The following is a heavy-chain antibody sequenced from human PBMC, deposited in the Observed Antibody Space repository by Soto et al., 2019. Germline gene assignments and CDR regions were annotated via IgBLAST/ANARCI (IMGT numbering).Heavy chain of an antibody. J-gene: IGHJ4*02. CDR1: GGSISGSSW. D-gene: IGHD6-19*01. V-gene: IGHV4-4*02. CDR3: ARDPGRAVALD. Sequence: QVQLQESGPGLVKPWGTLSLTCAVSGGSISGSSWWSWIRQSPGKGLEWIGEIYHNGNTNYNPSLKGRVSLSVDTAKNQFSLEIYSVTASDTAIYYCARDPGRAVALDWGEGTLVTVSS. CDR2: IYHNGNT.